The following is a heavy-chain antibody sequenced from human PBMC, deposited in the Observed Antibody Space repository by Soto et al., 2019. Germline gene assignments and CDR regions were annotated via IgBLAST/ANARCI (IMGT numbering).Heavy chain of an antibody. D-gene: IGHD3-10*01. CDR1: GFTFSSYG. CDR3: ARRGKLPEDAFDI. Sequence: QVQLVESGGGVVQPGRSLRLSCAASGFTFSSYGMHWVRQAPGKGLEWVAVIWYDGSNKYYADSVKGRFTISRDNSKNTLYLQMNSLRAEDTAVYYCARRGKLPEDAFDIWGQGTMVTVSS. V-gene: IGHV3-33*01. CDR2: IWYDGSNK. J-gene: IGHJ3*02.